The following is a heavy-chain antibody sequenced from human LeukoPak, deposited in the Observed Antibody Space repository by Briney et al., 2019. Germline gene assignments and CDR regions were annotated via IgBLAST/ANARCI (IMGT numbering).Heavy chain of an antibody. V-gene: IGHV3-33*01. CDR1: GFTFSSYG. J-gene: IGHJ4*02. Sequence: GGSLRLSCAASGFTFSSYGMHWVRQAPGKGLEWVAVIWYDGSNKYYADSVKGRFTISRDNSKNTLYLQMNSLRAEDTAVYYCARDQDIVVVPAAIACWGQGTLVTVSS. CDR2: IWYDGSNK. CDR3: ARDQDIVVVPAAIAC. D-gene: IGHD2-2*01.